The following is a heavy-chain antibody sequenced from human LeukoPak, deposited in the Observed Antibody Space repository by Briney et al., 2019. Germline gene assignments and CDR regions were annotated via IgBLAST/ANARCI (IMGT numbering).Heavy chain of an antibody. Sequence: GGSLRLSCAASGFTFSSYAMHWVRQAPGKGLEWVAFIRYDENNKYYADSVKGRFTISRDNAKNSLYLQMNSLRAEDTAVYYCARSGPYYDFWSGYGISTHYCYYMDVWGKGTTVTVSS. J-gene: IGHJ6*03. D-gene: IGHD3-3*01. CDR1: GFTFSSYA. CDR3: ARSGPYYDFWSGYGISTHYCYYMDV. V-gene: IGHV3-30*02. CDR2: IRYDENNK.